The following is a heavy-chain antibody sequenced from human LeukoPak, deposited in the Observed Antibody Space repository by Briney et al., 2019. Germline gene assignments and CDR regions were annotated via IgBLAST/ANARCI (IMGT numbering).Heavy chain of an antibody. Sequence: PSETLSLTCAVSGGSISTTNWWNWVRQPPGKGLEWIGEIYHTGSTNYNPSLKSRVTISVDTSKNQFSLKLSSVTAADTAVYYCASVLGSSLPIWGQGTLVTVSS. CDR2: IYHTGST. CDR3: ASVLGSSLPI. V-gene: IGHV4-4*02. J-gene: IGHJ4*02. CDR1: GGSISTTNW. D-gene: IGHD2-15*01.